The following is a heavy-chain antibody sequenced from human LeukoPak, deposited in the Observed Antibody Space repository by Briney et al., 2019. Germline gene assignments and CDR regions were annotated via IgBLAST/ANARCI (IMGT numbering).Heavy chain of an antibody. D-gene: IGHD3-22*01. J-gene: IGHJ4*02. CDR1: GGSISNYY. Sequence: SETLSLTCTVSGGSISNYYWSWIRQSAGKGLEWIGRIYTSGSTNNNPSLKSRVSMSVDTSKNQFSLRLRSVTAADTAVYYCARESGYYYDTSGYTFDYWGQGILVTVSS. V-gene: IGHV4-4*07. CDR3: ARESGYYYDTSGYTFDY. CDR2: IYTSGST.